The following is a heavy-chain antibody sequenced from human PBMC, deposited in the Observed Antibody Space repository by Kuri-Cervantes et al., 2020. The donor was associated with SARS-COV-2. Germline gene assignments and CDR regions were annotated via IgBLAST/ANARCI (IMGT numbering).Heavy chain of an antibody. Sequence: GGSLRLSCAASGFTFDDHAMHWVRQAPGKGLEWVSGISWNSGSIGYADSVKGRFTISRDNAKNSLYLQMNSLRAEDMALYYCAKGGTSSSSLYFQHWGQGTLVTVSS. J-gene: IGHJ1*01. D-gene: IGHD6-6*01. CDR3: AKGGTSSSSLYFQH. CDR2: ISWNSGSI. V-gene: IGHV3-9*03. CDR1: GFTFDDHA.